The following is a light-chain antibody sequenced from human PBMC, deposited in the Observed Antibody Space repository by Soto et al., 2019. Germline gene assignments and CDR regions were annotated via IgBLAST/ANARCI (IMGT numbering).Light chain of an antibody. CDR3: QQFNNYIT. CDR1: QSISTW. Sequence: DIQMTQSPSTLSASVGYRVTITCRASQSISTWLAWYQQKPGKAPKLLIYDASSLESGVPSRFSGSGSGTDFTLTISSLQPEDFATYYCQQFNNYITFGQGTRLEIK. J-gene: IGKJ5*01. V-gene: IGKV1-5*01. CDR2: DAS.